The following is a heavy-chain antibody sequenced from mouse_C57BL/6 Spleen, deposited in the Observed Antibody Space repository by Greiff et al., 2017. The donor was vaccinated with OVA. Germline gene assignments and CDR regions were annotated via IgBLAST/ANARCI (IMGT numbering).Heavy chain of an antibody. Sequence: EVQGVESGGGLVKPGGSLKLSCAASGFTFSDYGMHWVRQAPEKGLEWVAYISSGSSTIYYADTVKGRFTISRDNAKNTLFLQMTSLRSEDTAMYYCASFHYYGSSSYAMDYWGQGTSVTVSS. V-gene: IGHV5-17*01. D-gene: IGHD1-1*01. J-gene: IGHJ4*01. CDR2: ISSGSSTI. CDR1: GFTFSDYG. CDR3: ASFHYYGSSSYAMDY.